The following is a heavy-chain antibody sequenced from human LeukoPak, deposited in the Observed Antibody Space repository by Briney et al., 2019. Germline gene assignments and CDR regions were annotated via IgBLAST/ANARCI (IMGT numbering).Heavy chain of an antibody. CDR3: ARDIQLST. CDR2: IGASGEST. D-gene: IGHD5-24*01. J-gene: IGHJ3*01. CDR1: GFTFSVAA. Sequence: GGSLRLSCAASGFTFSVAAMTCVRQAPGKGLEWVSLIGASGESTYYADSVKGRFTISRDNSKNTLSLQMNSLRVEDTAMYFCARDIQLSTWGLGTMVTVSS. V-gene: IGHV3-23*01.